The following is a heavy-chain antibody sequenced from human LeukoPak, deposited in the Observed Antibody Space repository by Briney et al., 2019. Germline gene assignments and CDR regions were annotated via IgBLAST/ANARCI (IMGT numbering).Heavy chain of an antibody. CDR2: IDSTGAYT. V-gene: IGHV3-23*01. D-gene: IGHD5-12*01. Sequence: GGSLRLSCAASGFIFSNYAMSWVRQAPGKGLEWVSAIDSTGAYTWYADSVKGRFTISRDNSKNTLYLQMNSLRAEDTAIYYCARGGYSGYDFAGIDYWGQGTLVTVSS. CDR3: ARGGYSGYDFAGIDY. CDR1: GFIFSNYA. J-gene: IGHJ4*02.